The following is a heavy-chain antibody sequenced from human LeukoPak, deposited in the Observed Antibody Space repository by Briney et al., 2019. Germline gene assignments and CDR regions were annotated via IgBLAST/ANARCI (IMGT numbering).Heavy chain of an antibody. CDR3: ARLGGNAVARWDF. Sequence: SVKVSCKASGGTFSSYAISWVRQAPGQGLEWMGRIIPILGIANYAQKFQGRVTITADKSTSTAYMELSSLRSEDTAVYYCARLGGNAVARWDFWGQGTLVTGSS. CDR1: GGTFSSYA. V-gene: IGHV1-69*04. D-gene: IGHD6-19*01. CDR2: IIPILGIA. J-gene: IGHJ4*02.